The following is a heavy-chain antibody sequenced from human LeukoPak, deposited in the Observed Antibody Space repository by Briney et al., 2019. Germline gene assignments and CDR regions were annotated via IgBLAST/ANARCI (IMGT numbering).Heavy chain of an antibody. Sequence: PGESLRLSCAASGFTFNSYTMNWVRQAPGKGLEWVSSISTSSSYIYYADSVKGRFTISRDNAKNSLYLQMNSLRAEDTAVYYCARVSAHAGIAVAASDYWGQGTLVTVSS. CDR2: ISTSSSYI. CDR1: GFTFNSYT. CDR3: ARVSAHAGIAVAASDY. V-gene: IGHV3-21*01. J-gene: IGHJ4*02. D-gene: IGHD6-19*01.